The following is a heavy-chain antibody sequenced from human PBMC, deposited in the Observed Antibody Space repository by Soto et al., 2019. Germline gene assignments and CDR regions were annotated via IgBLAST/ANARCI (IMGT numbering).Heavy chain of an antibody. V-gene: IGHV1-8*01. CDR1: GYTFTSYD. Sequence: GASVKVSCKASGYTFTSYDINWVRQATGQGLEWMGWMNPNSGNTGYAQKFQGRVTMTRNTSISTAYMELSSLRSEDTAVYYCARVRFGSGWYRYAFDIWGQGTMVTVSS. D-gene: IGHD6-19*01. CDR2: MNPNSGNT. CDR3: ARVRFGSGWYRYAFDI. J-gene: IGHJ3*02.